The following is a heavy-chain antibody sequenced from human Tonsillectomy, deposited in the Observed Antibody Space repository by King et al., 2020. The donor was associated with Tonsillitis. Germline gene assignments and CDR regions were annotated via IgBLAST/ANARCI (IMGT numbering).Heavy chain of an antibody. D-gene: IGHD3-3*01. J-gene: IGHJ4*02. CDR3: AAVPNFWSGYYYFDY. CDR2: INPSGGST. V-gene: IGHV1-46*01. CDR1: GYTFTSYY. Sequence: QLVQSGAEVKKPGASVKVSCKASGYTFTSYYMHWVRQAPGQGLEWMGVINPSGGSTSYAQKFQGRVTMTRDTSTSTVYMELSSRRSEDTAVYYCAAVPNFWSGYYYFDYWGQGTLVTVSS.